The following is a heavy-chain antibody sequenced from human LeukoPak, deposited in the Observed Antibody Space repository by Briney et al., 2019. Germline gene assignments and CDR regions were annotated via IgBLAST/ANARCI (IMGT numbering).Heavy chain of an antibody. CDR3: AKHGDNVWGSFRFGLDY. CDR2: TICSGNSI. V-gene: IGHV3-23*01. Sequence: GGSLRLSCAASGLTFNTYAMSWVRQAPGKGLEWVSLTICSGNSIHCADSVKGRFTISRENFKNTVVVQQNSLRPEDPAVYYCAKHGDNVWGSFRFGLDYWGQGTLVTVSS. J-gene: IGHJ4*02. CDR1: GLTFNTYA. D-gene: IGHD3-16*02.